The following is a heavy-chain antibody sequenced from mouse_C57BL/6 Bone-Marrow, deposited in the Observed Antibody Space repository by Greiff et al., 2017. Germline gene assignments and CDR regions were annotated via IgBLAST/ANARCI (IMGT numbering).Heavy chain of an antibody. CDR2: INPSSGYT. Sequence: QVQLQQSGAELARPGASVKMSCKASGYTFTSYTMHWVKPRPGQGLEWIGYINPSSGYTKYNQKFKDKATLTADKSSSTAYMQLSSLTSEDSAVYYCARSPRDYWGQGTTLTVSS. J-gene: IGHJ2*01. CDR3: ARSPRDY. CDR1: GYTFTSYT. V-gene: IGHV1-4*01.